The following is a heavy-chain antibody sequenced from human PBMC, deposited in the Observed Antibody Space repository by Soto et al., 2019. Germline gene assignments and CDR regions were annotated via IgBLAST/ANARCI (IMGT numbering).Heavy chain of an antibody. J-gene: IGHJ4*02. V-gene: IGHV1-18*01. CDR2: ISPYDGDT. CDR3: ARGPIPTVTNLNYFDF. Sequence: ASVKVSWKASYHSFISCAITWVQQAHGQGLEWMGWISPYDGDTNYAQNIQGRVTMTTDTSTTTAYMELRSLRPDDTAVYYCARGPIPTVTNLNYFDFWGQGPLVTVSS. D-gene: IGHD4-17*01. CDR1: YHSFISCA.